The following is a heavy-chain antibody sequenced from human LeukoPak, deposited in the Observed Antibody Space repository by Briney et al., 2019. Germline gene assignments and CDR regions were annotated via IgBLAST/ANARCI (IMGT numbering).Heavy chain of an antibody. CDR1: GGSISSYY. J-gene: IGHJ4*02. CDR2: IYYSGST. D-gene: IGHD2-21*02. V-gene: IGHV4-59*01. CDR3: ARDCGGDCGAFDY. Sequence: SETLSLTCTVSGGSISSYYWSWIRQPPGKGLEWIGYIYYSGSTNYNPSLKSRVTIAVDTSKNQFSLKLSSVTAADTAVYYCARDCGGDCGAFDYWGQGNLVTVSS.